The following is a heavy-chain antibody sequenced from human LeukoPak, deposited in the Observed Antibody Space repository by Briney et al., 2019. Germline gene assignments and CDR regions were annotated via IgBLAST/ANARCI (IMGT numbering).Heavy chain of an antibody. J-gene: IGHJ6*02. Sequence: GGSLRLSCAASGFTFSSYAMSWVRQAPGKGLEWVSAISGSGGSTYYADSVKGRFTISRDNSKNTLYLQMNSLRAEDTAVYYCAKGSSSWYYYYGMDVWGQGTTVTVSS. CDR1: GFTFSSYA. CDR3: AKGSSSWYYYYGMDV. D-gene: IGHD6-13*01. V-gene: IGHV3-23*01. CDR2: ISGSGGST.